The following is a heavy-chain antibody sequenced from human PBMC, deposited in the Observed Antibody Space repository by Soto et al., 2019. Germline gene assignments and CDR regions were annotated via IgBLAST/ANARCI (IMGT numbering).Heavy chain of an antibody. Sequence: SQTLSLTCAITGDSVSSNSAGWSWVRQSPSRGLEWLGRTYYRTKWYYGYAVSVRGRITINADTSKNQYSLQLNSVTPEDTAVYFCARGEQYSGRIFDYWGQGTLVTVSS. V-gene: IGHV6-1*01. D-gene: IGHD1-26*01. CDR2: TYYRTKWYY. CDR1: GDSVSSNSAG. J-gene: IGHJ4*01. CDR3: ARGEQYSGRIFDY.